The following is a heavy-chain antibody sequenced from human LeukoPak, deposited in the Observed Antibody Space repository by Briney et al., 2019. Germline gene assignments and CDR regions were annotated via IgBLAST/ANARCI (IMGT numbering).Heavy chain of an antibody. D-gene: IGHD1-26*01. CDR2: ISSSSSTI. CDR1: GFTFSTNA. CDR3: ARHSGSSSLNY. Sequence: GGSLRLSCAASGFTFSTNAMNWGRQGPGKGLEWVSYISSSSSTIYYADSVKGRFTFSRDNAKNSLFLQMTSLRDENTALYYWARHSGSSSLNYWGQGTLVTVSS. J-gene: IGHJ4*02. V-gene: IGHV3-48*02.